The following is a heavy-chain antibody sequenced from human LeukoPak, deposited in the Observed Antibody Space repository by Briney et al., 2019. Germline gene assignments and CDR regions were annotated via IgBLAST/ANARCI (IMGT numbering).Heavy chain of an antibody. Sequence: SETLSLTCTVSGCSISSSSYYWGWLRQPPGKGLEWIGSIYYSESTYYNPSLKSRVTISVDTSRNQFSLKLSSVTDADTAVYYCASPVAGTDGDFFDYWGQGTLVTVSS. CDR1: GCSISSSSYY. V-gene: IGHV4-39*01. J-gene: IGHJ4*02. D-gene: IGHD6-19*01. CDR2: IYYSEST. CDR3: ASPVAGTDGDFFDY.